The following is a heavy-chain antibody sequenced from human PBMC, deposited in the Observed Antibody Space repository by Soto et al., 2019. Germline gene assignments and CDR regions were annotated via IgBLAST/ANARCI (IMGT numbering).Heavy chain of an antibody. CDR1: DGSISNFY. CDR3: ARAPMVLTRSYFDS. Sequence: NPSETLSLTCTVSDGSISNFYCSWIRQPPGKGLEWIGYISSSGNTDYNPSLKSRVSISVDTSKNQFSLNLTSVTAADTGVYYCARAPMVLTRSYFDSWGQGTPVTVSS. CDR2: ISSSGNT. J-gene: IGHJ4*02. V-gene: IGHV4-59*01. D-gene: IGHD3-22*01.